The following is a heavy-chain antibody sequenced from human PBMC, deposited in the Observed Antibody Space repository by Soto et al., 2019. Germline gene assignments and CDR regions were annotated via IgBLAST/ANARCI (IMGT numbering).Heavy chain of an antibody. Sequence: ASVKVSCKASGHTFTSYGISWVRQAPGQGLEWMGWISAYAQKFQGRVTMTTDTSTSTAYMELRSLRSDDTAVYYCARDLTFLCPVYWGQGTLVTSPQ. J-gene: IGHJ4*02. CDR2: ISA. D-gene: IGHD2-2*01. CDR3: ARDLTFLCPVY. V-gene: IGHV1-18*01. CDR1: GHTFTSYG.